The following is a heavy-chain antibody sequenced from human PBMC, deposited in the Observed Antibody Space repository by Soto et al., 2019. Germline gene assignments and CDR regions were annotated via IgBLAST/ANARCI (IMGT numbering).Heavy chain of an antibody. D-gene: IGHD5-12*01. Sequence: GGSLRLSCAASGFTFSTYGMHWVRQAPGKGLEWVALISYDGSDKRYADSVKGRFTISRDKSKKTLYLQMNSLRAEDTAVYYCAKDSGRWLQRGIDYWGQGTVVTVSS. J-gene: IGHJ4*02. CDR3: AKDSGRWLQRGIDY. CDR1: GFTFSTYG. CDR2: ISYDGSDK. V-gene: IGHV3-30*18.